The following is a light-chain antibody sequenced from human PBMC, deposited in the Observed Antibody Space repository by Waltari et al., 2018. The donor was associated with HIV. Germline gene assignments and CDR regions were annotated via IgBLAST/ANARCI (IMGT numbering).Light chain of an antibody. J-gene: IGLJ3*02. Sequence: QSALTQPRSVSGSPGQSVTISCTGTSSDVGDYNYVSWYQQHPGKAPKLMIFEVNKRPAGGPGRFSGSKSGNTASLTSSGLQAEDEADYYCCSYADDYTWVFGGGTKLTVL. CDR2: EVN. V-gene: IGLV2-11*01. CDR3: CSYADDYTWV. CDR1: SSDVGDYNY.